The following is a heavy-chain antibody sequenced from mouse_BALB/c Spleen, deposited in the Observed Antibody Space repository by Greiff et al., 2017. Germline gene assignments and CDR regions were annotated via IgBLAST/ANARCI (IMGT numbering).Heavy chain of an antibody. D-gene: IGHD1-2*01. J-gene: IGHJ2*01. V-gene: IGHV1-87*01. CDR3: ARWDYYGYYFDY. Sequence: QVHVKQSGAELARPGASVKLSCKASGYTFTSYWMQWVKQRPGQGLEWIGAIYPGDGDTRYTQKFKGKATLTADKSSSTAYMQLSSLASEDSAVYYCARWDYYGYYFDYWGQGTTLTVSS. CDR2: IYPGDGDT. CDR1: GYTFTSYW.